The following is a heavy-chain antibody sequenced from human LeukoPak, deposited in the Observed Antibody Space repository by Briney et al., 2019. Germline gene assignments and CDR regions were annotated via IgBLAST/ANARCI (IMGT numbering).Heavy chain of an antibody. CDR2: IKHSGST. J-gene: IGHJ4*02. V-gene: IGHV4-34*01. D-gene: IGHD2-2*01. Sequence: LGLSCAASGLTFSVYAMDCVRQAPGKGREWLGEIKHSGSTNYNPSLKSRVTISVDTSKNQFSLKLSSVTAADTAVYYCARVSSEVWDIVVVPVAMGYWGQGTLVTVSS. CDR1: GLTFSVYA. CDR3: ARVSSEVWDIVVVPVAMGY.